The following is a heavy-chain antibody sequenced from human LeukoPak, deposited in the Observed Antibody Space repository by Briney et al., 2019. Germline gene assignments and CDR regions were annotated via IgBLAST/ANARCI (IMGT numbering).Heavy chain of an antibody. D-gene: IGHD3-22*01. J-gene: IGHJ4*02. Sequence: SVKVSCKASGGTSNSHAISWVRQAPGQGLEWMGRIIPNLGTTNRAQNFQDRVTLTADKSTNTAYMELTSLTSDDTAVYYCATTNDGGGYQWGDFFDFWGQGTLVNVSS. CDR2: IIPNLGTT. V-gene: IGHV1-69*04. CDR3: ATTNDGGGYQWGDFFDF. CDR1: GGTSNSHA.